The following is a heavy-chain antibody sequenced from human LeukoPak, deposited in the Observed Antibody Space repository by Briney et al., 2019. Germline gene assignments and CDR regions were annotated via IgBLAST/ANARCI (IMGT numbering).Heavy chain of an antibody. Sequence: SETLSLTCTVSGGSISSSYWSWIRQPAGKGLEWIGRIYTSGSTNYNPSLKSRVTMSVDTSKNQFSLKLSSVTAAGTAVYYCARDLTTMVRGVYPNWFDPWGQGTLVTVSS. D-gene: IGHD3-10*01. J-gene: IGHJ5*02. CDR1: GGSISSSY. V-gene: IGHV4-4*07. CDR3: ARDLTTMVRGVYPNWFDP. CDR2: IYTSGST.